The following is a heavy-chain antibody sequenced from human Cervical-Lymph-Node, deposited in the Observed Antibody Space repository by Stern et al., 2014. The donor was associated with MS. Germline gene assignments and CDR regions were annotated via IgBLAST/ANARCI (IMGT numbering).Heavy chain of an antibody. CDR1: GGTFRNFA. J-gene: IGHJ6*02. Sequence: VQLVEFGSEVTKPGSSVNVTCKASGGTFRNFAANWVRQAPGQGLEWGGGIMPVFGTPTCATKFQGRLTIISDESTNTVYMELSSLTTDDTATYFCASAHPATRRGYKGMNVWGQGTTIAVSS. CDR3: ASAHPATRRGYKGMNV. D-gene: IGHD2-2*01. CDR2: IMPVFGTP. V-gene: IGHV1-69*01.